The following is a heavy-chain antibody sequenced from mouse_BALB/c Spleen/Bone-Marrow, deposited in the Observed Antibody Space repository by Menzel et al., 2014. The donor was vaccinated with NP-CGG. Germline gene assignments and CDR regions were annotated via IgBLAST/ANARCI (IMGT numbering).Heavy chain of an antibody. CDR3: AREARTTVRFAY. Sequence: EVQLVESGPDLVKPSQSLSLTCTVTGYSIISGYGWHWIRQFPGNKLEWMGYIHYGGSTNYNPSLKSRISITRDTSKNQFFLHLNSVTTEDAATYYGAREARTTVRFAYWGQGTLVTVSA. V-gene: IGHV3-1*02. J-gene: IGHJ3*01. CDR1: GYSIISGYG. D-gene: IGHD1-1*01. CDR2: IHYGGST.